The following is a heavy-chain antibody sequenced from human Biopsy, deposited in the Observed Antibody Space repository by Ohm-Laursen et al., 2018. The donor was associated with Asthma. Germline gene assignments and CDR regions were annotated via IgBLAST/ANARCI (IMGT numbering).Heavy chain of an antibody. D-gene: IGHD3-3*01. CDR2: IKHDGSEK. Sequence: SLRLSCAASGFTFGDYCMSCVRQVPGQGLEWVANIKHDGSEKNHVDSLKGRFTISRDNAKNLLFLQMNSLRAEDTAVYYCARTFHFWSPYHAEHYQLWGQGTLVTVSS. J-gene: IGHJ1*01. CDR3: ARTFHFWSPYHAEHYQL. CDR1: GFTFGDYC. V-gene: IGHV3-7*01.